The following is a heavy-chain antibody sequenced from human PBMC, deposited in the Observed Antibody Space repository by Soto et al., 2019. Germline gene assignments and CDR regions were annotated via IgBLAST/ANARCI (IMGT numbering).Heavy chain of an antibody. CDR3: ARVRGDYVYFDY. J-gene: IGHJ4*02. CDR1: GYSFTSYH. D-gene: IGHD4-17*01. V-gene: IGHV1-8*01. CDR2: MNPNSGNT. Sequence: ASVKVSCKASGYSFTSYHINWVRQATGQGLEWMGWMNPNSGNTGYAQKFQGRVTMTRNTSISTAYMELSSLRSEDTAVYYCARVRGDYVYFDYWGQGTLVTVSS.